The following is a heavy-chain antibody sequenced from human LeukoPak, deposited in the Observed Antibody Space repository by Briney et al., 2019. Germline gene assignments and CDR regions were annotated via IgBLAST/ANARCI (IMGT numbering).Heavy chain of an antibody. CDR1: GFPFSNYG. CDR2: ISYDGNNE. J-gene: IGHJ6*02. V-gene: IGHV3-30*18. CDR3: AKDSLLNTRITIFGVVTPYYYYGMDV. D-gene: IGHD3-3*01. Sequence: PGRSLRLSCAASGFPFSNYGMQWDRQTPGNGLEWVAVISYDGNNEYYADSVKGRFTISRDNSENTLFLQMNSLRAEDTAVYYCAKDSLLNTRITIFGVVTPYYYYGMDVWGRGTTVTVS.